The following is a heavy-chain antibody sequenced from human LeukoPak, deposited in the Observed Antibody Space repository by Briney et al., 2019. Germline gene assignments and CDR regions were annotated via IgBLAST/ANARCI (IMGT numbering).Heavy chain of an antibody. D-gene: IGHD3-9*01. CDR2: ISGSGGMT. Sequence: GGSLRLSCAASGFTFSNYAMTWVRQAPGKGLEWVSAISGSGGMTYYADSVKGRFTISGDNSKNTVYLQMNRLRAEDTAEYYCAKETGSYLVGYMDVRGKGTTVTVSS. J-gene: IGHJ6*03. CDR3: AKETGSYLVGYMDV. V-gene: IGHV3-23*01. CDR1: GFTFSNYA.